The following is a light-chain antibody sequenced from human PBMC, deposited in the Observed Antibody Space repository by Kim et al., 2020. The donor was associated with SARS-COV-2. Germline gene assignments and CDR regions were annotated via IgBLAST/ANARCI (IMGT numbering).Light chain of an antibody. CDR3: QQYKNWPQT. V-gene: IGKV3-15*01. Sequence: EIVMTQSPATLSVSPGERATLSCRASQSVDRKLAWYQQKPGQAPRLVIYEASTRATGIPATISGSGSGTEFTLSISRVQSEDFAVYYCQQYKNWPQTFGQGTKLEIK. J-gene: IGKJ2*01. CDR2: EAS. CDR1: QSVDRK.